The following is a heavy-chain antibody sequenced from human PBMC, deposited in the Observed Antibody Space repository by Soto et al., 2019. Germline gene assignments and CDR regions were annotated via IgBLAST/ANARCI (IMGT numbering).Heavy chain of an antibody. J-gene: IGHJ4*02. V-gene: IGHV3-49*04. CDR3: SRSLAIDFDS. CDR1: GFNFAAYT. Sequence: PGGSLSLSGSASGFNFAAYTMSWVRLTPGKGLEWVGFIRRIAYGGTTDYAASVKGRFTISRDDSRKIVYLQMSRLKIEDTAVYYCSRSLAIDFDSWGQGTLVTVSS. CDR2: IRRIAYGGTT.